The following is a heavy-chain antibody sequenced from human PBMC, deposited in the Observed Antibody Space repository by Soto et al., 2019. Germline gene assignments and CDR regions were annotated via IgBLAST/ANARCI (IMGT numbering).Heavy chain of an antibody. Sequence: SETLYLACAVYGGSFSGYYWSWIRQPPGKGLEWIGEINHSGSTNYNPSLKSRVTISVDTSKNQFSLKLSSVTAADTAVYYCARGGYSYGYRGDFDYWGQGTLVTVSS. J-gene: IGHJ4*02. V-gene: IGHV4-34*01. CDR1: GGSFSGYY. D-gene: IGHD5-18*01. CDR3: ARGGYSYGYRGDFDY. CDR2: INHSGST.